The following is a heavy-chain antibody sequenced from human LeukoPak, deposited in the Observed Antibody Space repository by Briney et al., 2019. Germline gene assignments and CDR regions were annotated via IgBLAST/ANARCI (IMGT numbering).Heavy chain of an antibody. Sequence: GGSLRLSCTAPGFTFSAYAMMWVRQAPGKGPEWVSAIRGGGGSAFYADSVKGRFTISRDNSKYTLFLKMNSLRAEDTAVYYCARDPNGDYIGAFDMWGPGTMVTVSS. J-gene: IGHJ3*02. D-gene: IGHD4-17*01. CDR3: ARDPNGDYIGAFDM. CDR2: IRGGGGSA. CDR1: GFTFSAYA. V-gene: IGHV3-23*01.